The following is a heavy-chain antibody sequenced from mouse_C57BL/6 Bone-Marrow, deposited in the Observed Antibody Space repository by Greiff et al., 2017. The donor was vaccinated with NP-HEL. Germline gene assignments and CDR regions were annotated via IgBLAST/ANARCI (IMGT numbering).Heavy chain of an antibody. J-gene: IGHJ4*01. CDR3: KCGKYYYAMDY. Sequence: VQLQQSGTVLARPGASVKMSCKTSGYTFTSYWMYWVKQRPGQGLEWIGAIYPGNSDTSYNQKFKGKAKLTADTAASTPYMELSSLTTEDSAVYFCKCGKYYYAMDYWGQGTSVTVSS. CDR1: GYTFTSYW. D-gene: IGHD1-1*02. CDR2: IYPGNSDT. V-gene: IGHV1-5*01.